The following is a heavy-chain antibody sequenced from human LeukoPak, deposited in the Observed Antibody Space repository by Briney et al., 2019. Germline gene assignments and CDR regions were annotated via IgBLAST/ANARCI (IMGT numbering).Heavy chain of an antibody. J-gene: IGHJ4*02. D-gene: IGHD3-22*01. CDR1: GGSISSGSYY. Sequence: SETLSLTCTVSGGSISSGSYYWSWIRQPAGKGLEWIGRIYTSGSTNYNPSLKSRVTISVDTSKNQFSLKLSSVTAADTAVYYCTREGSGYYYSDYWGQGTLVTVSS. CDR2: IYTSGST. CDR3: TREGSGYYYSDY. V-gene: IGHV4-61*02.